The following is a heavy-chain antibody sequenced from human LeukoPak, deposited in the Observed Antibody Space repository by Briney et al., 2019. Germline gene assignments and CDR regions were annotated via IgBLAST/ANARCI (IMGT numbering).Heavy chain of an antibody. CDR2: INAGNGNT. V-gene: IGHV1-3*01. J-gene: IGHJ5*02. D-gene: IGHD3-16*01. CDR3: ARMGDEWYWFDP. CDR1: GCTFTSYA. Sequence: ASVKVSCKASGCTFTSYAMHWVRQAPGQRLEWMGWINAGNGNTKYSQKFQGRVTITRDTSASTAYMELSSLRSEDTAVYYCARMGDEWYWFDPWGQGTLVTVSS.